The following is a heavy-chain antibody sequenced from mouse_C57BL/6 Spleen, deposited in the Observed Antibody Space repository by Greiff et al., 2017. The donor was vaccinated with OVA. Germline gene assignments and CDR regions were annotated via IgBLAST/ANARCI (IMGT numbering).Heavy chain of an antibody. J-gene: IGHJ2*01. CDR3: ERGREEYDRGAGYFDY. CDR2: ISDGGSYT. D-gene: IGHD2-14*01. CDR1: GFTFSSYA. V-gene: IGHV5-4*03. Sequence: EVMLVESGGGLVKPGGSLKLSCAASGFTFSSYAMSWVRQTPEKRLEWVATISDGGSYTYYPDNVKGRFTISRDNAKNNLYLQMSHLKSEDTAMYYCERGREEYDRGAGYFDYWGQGTTLTVSS.